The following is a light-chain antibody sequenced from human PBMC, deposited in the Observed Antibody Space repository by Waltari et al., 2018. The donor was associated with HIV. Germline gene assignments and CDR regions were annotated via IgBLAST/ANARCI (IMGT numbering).Light chain of an antibody. CDR1: QSLLHSDGKTY. J-gene: IGKJ5*01. CDR3: MQSIQLPIT. Sequence: DIVMTQTPLSLSVTPGQPASISCKSSQSLLHSDGKTYLYWYLQKPGQSPQLLIYEVSYRCSGVPDRFGGSGSGTHFTLKIGRVEAEDVGVYYCMQSIQLPITFGQGTRLEIK. CDR2: EVS. V-gene: IGKV2D-29*02.